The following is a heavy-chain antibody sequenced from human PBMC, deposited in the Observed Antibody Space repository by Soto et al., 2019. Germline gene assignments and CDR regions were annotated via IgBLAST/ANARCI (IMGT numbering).Heavy chain of an antibody. CDR2: IWYDGSNK. CDR3: ARVGYGDYNNWFDP. CDR1: GFTFSSYG. J-gene: IGHJ5*02. Sequence: QVQLVESGGGVVQPGRSLRLSCAASGFTFSSYGMHWVRQAPGKGLEWVAVIWYDGSNKYYADSVKGRFTISRDNSKNTLYLQMNSLRAEDTAVYYCARVGYGDYNNWFDPWGQGTLVTVSS. D-gene: IGHD4-17*01. V-gene: IGHV3-33*01.